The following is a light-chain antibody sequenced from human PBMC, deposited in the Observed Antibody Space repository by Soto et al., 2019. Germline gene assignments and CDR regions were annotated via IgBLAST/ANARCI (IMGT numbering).Light chain of an antibody. V-gene: IGKV3-11*01. CDR2: DAS. CDR3: QQRSNWPWT. Sequence: EIVLTQSPATLSLSPGERATLSCRASQSVSSYLAWYQQKPGQAPRLLIYDASNRATGIPVRFSGSGSGTDFTLTISSLEPEDFAVYYCQQRSNWPWTFGPGTKVDIK. CDR1: QSVSSY. J-gene: IGKJ3*01.